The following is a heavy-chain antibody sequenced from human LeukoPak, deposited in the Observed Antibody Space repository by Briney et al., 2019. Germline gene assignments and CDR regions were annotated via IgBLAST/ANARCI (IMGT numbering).Heavy chain of an antibody. CDR1: GGSIASSNYY. Sequence: SETLSLTCTVSGGSIASSNYYWGWIRQPPGKGLEWIASIYYSGSSYYNPSLKSRVTISIAPSKNQFSLKLSSVTAADTAVYYCARLPMHYDFWSGYPFPYYFDYWGQGTLVTVSS. CDR3: ARLPMHYDFWSGYPFPYYFDY. J-gene: IGHJ4*02. V-gene: IGHV4-39*01. D-gene: IGHD3-3*01. CDR2: IYYSGSS.